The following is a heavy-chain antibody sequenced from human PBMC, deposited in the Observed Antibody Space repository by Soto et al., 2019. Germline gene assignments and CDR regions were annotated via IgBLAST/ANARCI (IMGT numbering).Heavy chain of an antibody. Sequence: ASVKVSCKASGYTFTSYAMHWVRQAPGQRLEWMGWINAGNGNTKYSQKFQGRVTITRDTSASTAYMELSSLRSEDTAVYYCARGGIVLVPAATPILAYWGQGTLVTVSS. CDR3: ARGGIVLVPAATPILAY. J-gene: IGHJ4*02. D-gene: IGHD2-2*01. CDR1: GYTFTSYA. CDR2: INAGNGNT. V-gene: IGHV1-3*01.